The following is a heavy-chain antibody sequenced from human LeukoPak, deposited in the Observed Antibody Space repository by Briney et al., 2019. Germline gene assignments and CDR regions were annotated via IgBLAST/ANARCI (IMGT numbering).Heavy chain of an antibody. J-gene: IGHJ3*02. D-gene: IGHD4-17*01. CDR1: GYTFTTYA. CDR2: INAGNGNT. Sequence: ASVKVSCKASGYTFTTYAMHWVRQAPGQRLEWMGWINAGNGNTKYSQKFQGRVTITRDTSASTAYMELSSLRSEDTAVYYCARDGIYGDCDIWDQGTMVTVSS. CDR3: ARDGIYGDCDI. V-gene: IGHV1-3*01.